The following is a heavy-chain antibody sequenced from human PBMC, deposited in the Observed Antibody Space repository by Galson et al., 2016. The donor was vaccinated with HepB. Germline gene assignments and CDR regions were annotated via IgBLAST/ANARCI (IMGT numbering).Heavy chain of an antibody. CDR2: IFPDDSEA. D-gene: IGHD1-1*01. V-gene: IGHV5-51*01. J-gene: IGHJ6*02. Sequence: QSGAEVKKPGESLRISCSTSGYTFSNYWIAWVRQMPGKGLEWMGIIFPDDSEARYSPSFQGQVTFSVDKSISTAFLQWTSLKASDTAIYYCAREGVVQLPGRGTSTYFYCGMDVWGQGTTVTVSS. CDR3: AREGVVQLPGRGTSTYFYCGMDV. CDR1: GYTFSNYW.